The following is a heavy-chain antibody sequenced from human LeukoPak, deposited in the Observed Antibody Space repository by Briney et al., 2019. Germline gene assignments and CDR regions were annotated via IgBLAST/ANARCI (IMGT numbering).Heavy chain of an antibody. D-gene: IGHD6-6*01. CDR1: GYTFTNYY. V-gene: IGHV1-8*02. Sequence: ASVKVSCKASGYTFTNYYMHWVRQAPGQGLEWMGWMNPNSGNTGYAQKFQGRVTMTRNTSISTAYMELSSLRSEDTAVYYCARSSIAASFDYWGQGTLATVSS. CDR3: ARSSIAASFDY. J-gene: IGHJ4*02. CDR2: MNPNSGNT.